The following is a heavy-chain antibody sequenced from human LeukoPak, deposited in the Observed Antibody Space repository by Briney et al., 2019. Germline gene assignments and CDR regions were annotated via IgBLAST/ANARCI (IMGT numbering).Heavy chain of an antibody. D-gene: IGHD3-22*01. J-gene: IGHJ1*01. CDR1: GYTFTSYG. CDR3: ASGGVSSGYLAHTEYFQH. Sequence: ASVKVSCKASGYTFTSYGISWVRQAPGQGLEWMGWISAYNGNTNYAQKLQGRVTMTTDTSTSTAYMELRSLRSDDTAVYYCASGGVSSGYLAHTEYFQHWGQGTLVTVSS. V-gene: IGHV1-18*01. CDR2: ISAYNGNT.